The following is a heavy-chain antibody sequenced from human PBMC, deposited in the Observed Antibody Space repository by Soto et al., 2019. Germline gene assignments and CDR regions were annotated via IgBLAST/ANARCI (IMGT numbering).Heavy chain of an antibody. V-gene: IGHV4-59*01. CDR2: VSYSGST. CDR3: ARGYYDSSGQSNTFDV. J-gene: IGHJ3*01. Sequence: KPSETLSLTCTVSGASISSSYWSWIRQSPGKGLEWIGYVSYSGSTNYNPSLKSRVTISVDTSKNQFSLKLSSATAADTALYYCARGYYDSSGQSNTFDVWGQGTMVTVS. CDR1: GASISSSY. D-gene: IGHD3-22*01.